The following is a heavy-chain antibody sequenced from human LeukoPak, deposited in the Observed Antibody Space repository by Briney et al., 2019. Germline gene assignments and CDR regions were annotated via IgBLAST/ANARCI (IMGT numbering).Heavy chain of an antibody. CDR1: GGSISSYY. D-gene: IGHD2-21*02. V-gene: IGHV4-59*01. J-gene: IGHJ3*02. CDR2: THYSGST. Sequence: SSETLSLTCTVSGGSISSYYWSWLRQPPGKGLEYIGYTHYSGSTNYNPSLKSRVTISLDTSGNQFSLELSSVTAADTAVYYCASGYCGGACQLGGVDMWGQGTMVTVSS. CDR3: ASGYCGGACQLGGVDM.